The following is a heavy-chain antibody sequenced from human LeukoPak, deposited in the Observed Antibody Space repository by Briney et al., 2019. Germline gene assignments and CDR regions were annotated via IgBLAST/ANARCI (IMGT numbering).Heavy chain of an antibody. D-gene: IGHD2-15*01. J-gene: IGHJ5*02. V-gene: IGHV3-11*06. CDR3: ARYCSGGSCYVNWLDP. CDR1: GFTFSDYY. CDR2: ISSSSSYT. Sequence: GGSLRLSCAASGFTFSDYYMIGIRQAPGKGLQWFSYISSSSSYTNCADSVKGRFTISRDNDKNSVYLQMNRLRGEGQAGYYCARYCSGGSCYVNWLDPWGEGTLVTVSS.